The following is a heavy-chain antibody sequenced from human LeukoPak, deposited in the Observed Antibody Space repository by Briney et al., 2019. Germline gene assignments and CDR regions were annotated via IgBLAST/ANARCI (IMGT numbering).Heavy chain of an antibody. CDR3: ARGMAVAYDYNWFDP. CDR2: INASGST. J-gene: IGHJ5*02. CDR1: GGSISSYY. Sequence: PSETLSLTCSVSGGSISSYYWSCIRQTAGEGLEWIGRINASGSTRFNPSLKSRVTMSVDTSKNQFSLKLSSVTAADTAVYFCARGMAVAYDYNWFDPWGQGTLVTVSS. D-gene: IGHD5-12*01. V-gene: IGHV4-4*07.